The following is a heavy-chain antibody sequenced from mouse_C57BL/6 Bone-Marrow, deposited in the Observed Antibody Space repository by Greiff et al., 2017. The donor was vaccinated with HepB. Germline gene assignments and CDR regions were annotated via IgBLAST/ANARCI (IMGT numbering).Heavy chain of an antibody. Sequence: EVHLVESGGGLVQPGGSLKLSCAASGFTFSDYGMAWVRQAPRKGPEWVAFISNLAYSIYYADTVTGRFTISRENAKNTLYLEMSSLRSEDTAMYYCARHEDAMDYWGQGTSVTVSS. V-gene: IGHV5-15*01. CDR1: GFTFSDYG. J-gene: IGHJ4*01. CDR3: ARHEDAMDY. CDR2: ISNLAYSI.